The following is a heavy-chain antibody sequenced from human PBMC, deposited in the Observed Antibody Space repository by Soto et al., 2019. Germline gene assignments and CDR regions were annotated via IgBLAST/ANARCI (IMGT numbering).Heavy chain of an antibody. CDR2: ISHDGSDK. Sequence: QVQLVESGGGVVQPGRSLRLSCAASGFTFSTYAIHWVRQAPGKGLEWVAVISHDGSDKYYADSVKGRFTISRDNSKNTVYLQMNSLRAEDTAVYYCAREYYSGSWNYYAYWGQGTLVTVSS. CDR1: GFTFSTYA. V-gene: IGHV3-30-3*01. J-gene: IGHJ4*02. CDR3: AREYYSGSWNYYAY. D-gene: IGHD3-10*01.